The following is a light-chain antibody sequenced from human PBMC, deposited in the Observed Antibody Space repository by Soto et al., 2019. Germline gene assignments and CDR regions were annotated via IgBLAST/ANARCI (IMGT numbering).Light chain of an antibody. V-gene: IGKV1-33*01. CDR3: QQCDNLPPT. J-gene: IGKJ4*01. CDR2: GAY. CDR1: QDINNN. Sequence: DIQMTQSPSSLSASVGDRVTITCQASQDINNNLNWYQQTSGKAPKLLIYGAYNLETGVPSRFTGSQSGRDFPFTITSLQPEDVATYFCQQCDNLPPTFGGGTKVEI.